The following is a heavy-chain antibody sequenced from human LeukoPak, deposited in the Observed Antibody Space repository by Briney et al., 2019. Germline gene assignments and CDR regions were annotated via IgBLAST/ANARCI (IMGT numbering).Heavy chain of an antibody. J-gene: IGHJ4*02. CDR1: GFTFSDFY. CDR3: ARGQADFDS. CDR2: ISSSSSYT. V-gene: IGHV3-11*06. Sequence: GGSLRLSCAASGFTFSDFYMTWIRQAPGKGLEWASYISSSSSYTNYADSVKGRFTISRDNAKNSLYLQMNSLRAEDTAVYYCARGQADFDSWGQGTLVTVTS.